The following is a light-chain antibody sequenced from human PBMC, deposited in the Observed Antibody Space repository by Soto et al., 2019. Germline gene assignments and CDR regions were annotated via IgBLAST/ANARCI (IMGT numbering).Light chain of an antibody. V-gene: IGKV1-5*03. J-gene: IGKJ1*01. CDR2: KTS. CDR3: HQYNSYWT. CDR1: QSVSGW. Sequence: DIQMTPSPSTLSASVVDTVTVTCRASQSVSGWLAWYQQKPGEAPKLLIYKTSILENGVPSRFSGSGSGTEFTLSISSLQPDDFATYYCHQYNSYWTFGQGTKVDIK.